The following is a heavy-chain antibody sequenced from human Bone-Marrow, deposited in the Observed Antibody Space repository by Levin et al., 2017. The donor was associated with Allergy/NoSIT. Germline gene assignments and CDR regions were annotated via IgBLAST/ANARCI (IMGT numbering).Heavy chain of an antibody. Sequence: GGSLRLSCAASGFTFSSYAKSWVRQAPGKGLEWVSSISGSGDSTYYADSVKGRFTISRDYSKNTLYLQMNSLRAEDTAIYYCAKNRQWLAPKNFDYWGQGTLVTVSS. CDR3: AKNRQWLAPKNFDY. V-gene: IGHV3-23*01. CDR2: ISGSGDST. CDR1: GFTFSSYA. J-gene: IGHJ4*02. D-gene: IGHD6-19*01.